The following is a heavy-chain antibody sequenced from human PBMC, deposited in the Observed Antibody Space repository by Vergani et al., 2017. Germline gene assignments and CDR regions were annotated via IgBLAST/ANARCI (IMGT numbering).Heavy chain of an antibody. CDR1: GFIFSDYY. J-gene: IGHJ5*02. CDR2: ISDGGETK. Sequence: QVQLVASGGGLVRPGGSLRLPCAASGFIFSDYYMTWIRQTPGKGLEWLAHISDGGETKMYAESLKGRFTVSRDNTKNLLILQMKTLKVDDTATYYCGRNQPPSSLMAKPIHLWGQGTLVTVSS. CDR3: GRNQPPSSLMAKPIHL. D-gene: IGHD1-14*01. V-gene: IGHV3-11*01.